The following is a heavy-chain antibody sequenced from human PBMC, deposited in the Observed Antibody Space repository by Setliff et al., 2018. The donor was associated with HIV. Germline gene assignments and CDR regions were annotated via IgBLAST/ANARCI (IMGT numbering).Heavy chain of an antibody. Sequence: PGGSLRLSCAASGFTFSTYEMNWVRQAPGKGPEWVSYISSSGSTIYYADSVKGRFTISRDNAKNSLYLQMNSLRAEDTAVYYCARDPGYGPFGVLTRKGPGYYYYYMDVWGKGTTVTVSS. CDR1: GFTFSTYE. CDR2: ISSSGSTI. CDR3: ARDPGYGPFGVLTRKGPGYYYYYMDV. V-gene: IGHV3-48*03. D-gene: IGHD3-3*01. J-gene: IGHJ6*03.